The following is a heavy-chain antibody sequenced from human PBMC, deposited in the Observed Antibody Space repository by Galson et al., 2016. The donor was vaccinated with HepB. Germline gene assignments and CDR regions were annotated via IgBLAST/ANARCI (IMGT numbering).Heavy chain of an antibody. CDR3: AREGAPYYYYMDV. CDR1: GYTFTSYA. V-gene: IGHV1-3*04. Sequence: SVKVSCKASGYTFTSYAMHWVRQAPGQRLEWMGWINTGKGNTKYSQEFQGRVTITRDTSASTAYLELSSLRSEDTAVYYCAREGAPYYYYMDVWGKGTTVTVSS. CDR2: INTGKGNT. J-gene: IGHJ6*03.